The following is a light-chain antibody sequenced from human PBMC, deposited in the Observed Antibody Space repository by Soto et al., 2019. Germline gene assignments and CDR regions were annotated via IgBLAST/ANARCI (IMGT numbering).Light chain of an antibody. CDR1: QSASSSY. V-gene: IGKV3-20*01. J-gene: IGKJ1*01. Sequence: EIVLTQSPGTLSLSPGERATLSCRASQSASSSYLAWYQQKPGQAPRLLIYGASSRATGIPVRFSGSGSGTDFTLTISRLEPEHFAVYYCQQYSSSPGTFGQGTKVEIK. CDR3: QQYSSSPGT. CDR2: GAS.